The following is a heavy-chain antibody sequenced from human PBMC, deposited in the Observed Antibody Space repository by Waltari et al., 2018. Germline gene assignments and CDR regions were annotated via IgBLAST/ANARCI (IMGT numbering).Heavy chain of an antibody. V-gene: IGHV4-39*07. CDR3: ARGTRQPYGSGLYYMDV. CDR1: GGSISSSSYY. Sequence: QLQLQESGPGLVKPSETLSLTCTVSGGSISSSSYYWGWIRQPPGKGLEWIGSIYYSGSTYYNPSLKSRVTISVDTSKNQFSLKLSSVTAADTAVYYCARGTRQPYGSGLYYMDVWGKGTTVTVSS. J-gene: IGHJ6*03. CDR2: IYYSGST. D-gene: IGHD3-10*01.